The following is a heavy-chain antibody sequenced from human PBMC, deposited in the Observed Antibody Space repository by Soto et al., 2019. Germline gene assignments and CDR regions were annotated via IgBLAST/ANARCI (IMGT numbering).Heavy chain of an antibody. V-gene: IGHV1-3*01. J-gene: IGHJ5*02. Sequence: GASVKVSCKASGYTFTSYAMHWVRQAPGQRLEWMGWINAGNGNTKYSQKFQGRVTITRDTSASTAYMELSSLRPEDTAVYYCARDVYDILTGSYNWFDPWGQGTLVTVSS. CDR3: ARDVYDILTGSYNWFDP. CDR1: GYTFTSYA. CDR2: INAGNGNT. D-gene: IGHD3-9*01.